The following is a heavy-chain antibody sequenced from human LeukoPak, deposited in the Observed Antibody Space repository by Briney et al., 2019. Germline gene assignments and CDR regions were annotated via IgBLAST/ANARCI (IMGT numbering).Heavy chain of an antibody. Sequence: SETLSLTCAVYGGSFSGYYWSWIRQPPGKGLEWIGEINHSGSTNYNPSLKSRVTISVDTSKNQFSLKLSSVTAADTAVYYCAKVESYRVFDYWGQGTLVTVSS. CDR2: INHSGST. J-gene: IGHJ4*02. D-gene: IGHD3-16*02. CDR1: GGSFSGYY. V-gene: IGHV4-34*01. CDR3: AKVESYRVFDY.